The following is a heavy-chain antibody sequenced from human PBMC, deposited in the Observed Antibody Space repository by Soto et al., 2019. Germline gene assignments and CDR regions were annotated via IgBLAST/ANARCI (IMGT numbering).Heavy chain of an antibody. CDR1: GYTFTSYY. CDR2: INPSGGST. J-gene: IGHJ4*02. CDR3: ARAGDRWNTIYYFDY. D-gene: IGHD1-1*01. V-gene: IGHV1-46*01. Sequence: QVQLVQSGAEVKKPGASVKVSCKASGYTFTSYYMHWVRQAPGQGLEWMGIINPSGGSTSYAQKFQGRVTMTRDTSTSTVYMELSSLRSEDTAVYYCARAGDRWNTIYYFDYWGQGTLVTVSS.